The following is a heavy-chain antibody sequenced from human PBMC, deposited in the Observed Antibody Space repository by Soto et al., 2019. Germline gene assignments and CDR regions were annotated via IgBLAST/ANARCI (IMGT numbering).Heavy chain of an antibody. J-gene: IGHJ6*03. CDR1: GFTFDDFA. CDR3: AKDYAGYYYYIDV. CDR2: INWNSGDI. V-gene: IGHV3-9*01. Sequence: EVQLVESGGGLVQPGRSLRLSSAASGFTFDDFAMHWVRQAPGKGLEWVSGINWNSGDINYADSVKGRFTISRDNAKNSLYLQMNSLRAEDTALYYCAKDYAGYYYYIDVWGKGTTVTVSS.